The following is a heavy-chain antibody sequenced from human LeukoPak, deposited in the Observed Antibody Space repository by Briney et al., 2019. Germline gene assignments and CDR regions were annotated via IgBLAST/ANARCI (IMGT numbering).Heavy chain of an antibody. V-gene: IGHV4-59*01. J-gene: IGHJ4*02. Sequence: SETLSLTCTVSGGSISSYYWSWIRQPPGKGLEWTGYIYYSGSTNYSPSLKSRVTISVDTSKNQFSLRLSSVTAADTAVYYCARGAVAGTFDYWGQGTLVTVSS. CDR1: GGSISSYY. CDR2: IYYSGST. CDR3: ARGAVAGTFDY. D-gene: IGHD6-19*01.